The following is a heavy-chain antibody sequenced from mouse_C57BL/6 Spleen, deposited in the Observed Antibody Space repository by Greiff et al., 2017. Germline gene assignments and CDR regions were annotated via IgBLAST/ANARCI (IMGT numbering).Heavy chain of an antibody. CDR3: ASLFYSTFPYDLDY. J-gene: IGHJ2*01. V-gene: IGHV1-78*01. CDR2: ICPRGSCT. D-gene: IGHD1-1*01. CDR1: GFTFTDHT. Sequence: QVHLQQSDADLVKPGASLKLSCTVSGFTFTDHTMHWMHQTPDQGLEWVAYICPRGSCTYYPDNVKGQATFTADKASSTAYLQLSSLTSEDSAVYYCASLFYSTFPYDLDYWGQGTTLTVSS.